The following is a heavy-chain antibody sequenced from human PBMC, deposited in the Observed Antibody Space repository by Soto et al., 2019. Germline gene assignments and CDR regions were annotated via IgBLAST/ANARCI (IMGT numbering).Heavy chain of an antibody. CDR2: ISSSSSYI. V-gene: IGHV3-21*01. CDR3: ARDKVRITGTSDY. D-gene: IGHD1-20*01. J-gene: IGHJ4*02. Sequence: GGSLRLSCAASGFTFSSYSMNWVRQAPGKGLEWVSSISSSSSYIYYADSVKGRFTISRDNAKNSLYLQMNSLRAEDTAVYYCARDKVRITGTSDYWGQGTLVTVSS. CDR1: GFTFSSYS.